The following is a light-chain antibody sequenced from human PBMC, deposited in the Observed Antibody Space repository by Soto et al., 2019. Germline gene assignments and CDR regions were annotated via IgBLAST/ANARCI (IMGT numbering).Light chain of an antibody. J-gene: IGKJ1*01. Sequence: EIVLTQSPGTLSLSPGERATLSCRASQSVSSNYLAWYQQKPGQAPRLLIYGASSRATGIPDRFSGSGSGTDFTLTISRLEPEDFVVYYCQQYDSSPWTFGQGTKVEIQ. V-gene: IGKV3-20*01. CDR3: QQYDSSPWT. CDR2: GAS. CDR1: QSVSSNY.